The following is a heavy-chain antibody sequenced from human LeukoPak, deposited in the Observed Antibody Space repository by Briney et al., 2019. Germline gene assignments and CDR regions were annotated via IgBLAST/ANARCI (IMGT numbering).Heavy chain of an antibody. J-gene: IGHJ4*02. CDR1: GFTFSSYG. V-gene: IGHV3-48*03. CDR2: VDGGGGSI. Sequence: QPGGSLRLSCAASGFTFSSYGMHWLRQAPGKGLEWVSYVDGGGGSIYYADSVKGRFTISRDNAKSSLFLQMNSLRGEDTAVYYCASLDYVRDCWGQGALVTVSS. D-gene: IGHD4-17*01. CDR3: ASLDYVRDC.